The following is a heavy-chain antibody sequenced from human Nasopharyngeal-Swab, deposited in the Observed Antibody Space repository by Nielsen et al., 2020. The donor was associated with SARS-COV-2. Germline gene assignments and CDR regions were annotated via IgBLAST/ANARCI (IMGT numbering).Heavy chain of an antibody. D-gene: IGHD6-25*01. CDR3: AKGVERAAGDY. CDR1: GFTFSSYG. J-gene: IGHJ4*02. Sequence: GESLKISCAASGFTFSSYGMHWVRQAPGKGLEWVAVISYDGSNKYYADSVKGRFTISRDNSKNTLYLQMNSLRAEDTAVYYCAKGVERAAGDYWGQGTLVTVSS. CDR2: ISYDGSNK. V-gene: IGHV3-30*18.